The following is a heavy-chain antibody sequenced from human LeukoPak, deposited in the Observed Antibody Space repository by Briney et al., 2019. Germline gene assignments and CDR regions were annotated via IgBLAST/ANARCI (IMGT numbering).Heavy chain of an antibody. Sequence: SETLSLTCTVSGGSISSYYWSWIRQPPGKGLEWIGYIYYSGSTNYNPSLKSRVTISVDRSKNQFSLKLSSVTAADTAVYYCARGIRSVAAPGWFDPWGQGTLVTVSS. CDR3: ARGIRSVAAPGWFDP. CDR1: GGSISSYY. D-gene: IGHD6-6*01. CDR2: IYYSGST. V-gene: IGHV4-59*12. J-gene: IGHJ5*02.